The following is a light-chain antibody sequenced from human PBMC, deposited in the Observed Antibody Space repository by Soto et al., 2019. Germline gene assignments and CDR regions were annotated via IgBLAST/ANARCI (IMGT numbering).Light chain of an antibody. CDR3: SSFANSNNFV. V-gene: IGLV2-8*01. Sequence: QSALTQPPSASGSPGQSVTISCTGTSSDVGAHDYVSWYQQHPGEAPKLMIYEVTKRPSGVPDRFSGSKSGNTASLTVSGLQTEDEADYYCSSFANSNNFVFGTGTKLTVL. CDR1: SSDVGAHDY. CDR2: EVT. J-gene: IGLJ1*01.